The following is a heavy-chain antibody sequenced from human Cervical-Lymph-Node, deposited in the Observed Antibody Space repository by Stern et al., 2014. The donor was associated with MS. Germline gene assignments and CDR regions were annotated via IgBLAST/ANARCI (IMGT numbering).Heavy chain of an antibody. CDR2: IYETGST. V-gene: IGHV4-59*01. Sequence: VQLVESGPGLVKPSETLSLTCTVSGDSISSYYWSWIRQPPGKGLEWIGYIYETGSTNYSPSLKSRVTMSVDTSKNQFSLKLTSVTSADTAVYYCARTPSLWFGESLSYYFDYWGQGALVTVSS. D-gene: IGHD3-10*01. CDR1: GDSISSYY. J-gene: IGHJ4*02. CDR3: ARTPSLWFGESLSYYFDY.